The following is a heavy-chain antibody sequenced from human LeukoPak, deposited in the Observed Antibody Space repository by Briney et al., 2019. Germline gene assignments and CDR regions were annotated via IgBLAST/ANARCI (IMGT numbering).Heavy chain of an antibody. CDR2: INPNSGGT. V-gene: IGHV1-2*06. J-gene: IGHJ4*02. Sequence: GASVKVSCKXSGYTFTGYYMHWVRQAPGQGLEWMGRINPNSGGTNYAQKFQGRVTMTRDTSISTAYMELSRLRSDDTAVYYCARNIGSYYYDSSFDYWGQGTLVTVSS. D-gene: IGHD3-22*01. CDR1: GYTFTGYY. CDR3: ARNIGSYYYDSSFDY.